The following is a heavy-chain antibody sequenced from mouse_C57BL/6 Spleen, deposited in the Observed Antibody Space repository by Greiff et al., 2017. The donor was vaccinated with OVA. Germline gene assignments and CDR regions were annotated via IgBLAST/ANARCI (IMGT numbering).Heavy chain of an antibody. CDR2: IYPGDGDT. CDR3: ARWTAQATFYAMDY. J-gene: IGHJ4*01. CDR1: GYAFSSSW. Sequence: VKLVESGPELVKPGASVKISCKASGYAFSSSWMNWVKQRPGKGLEWIGRIYPGDGDTNYNGKFKGKATLTADKSSSTAYMQLSSLTSEDSAVYSCARWTAQATFYAMDYWGQGTSVTVSS. D-gene: IGHD3-2*02. V-gene: IGHV1-82*01.